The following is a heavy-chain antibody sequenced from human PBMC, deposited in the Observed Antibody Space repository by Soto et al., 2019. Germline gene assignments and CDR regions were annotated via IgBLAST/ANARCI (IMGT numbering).Heavy chain of an antibody. Sequence: QVQLQESGPGLVKPSETLSLTCPVSGGSVSSSDYYWSWIRQPPGKGLEWIGYIYYSGSTNYNPSLKSRVTMSVDTSKNQFSLKLSSVTAADTAVYYCARDRGIGSKNNLFDPWGQGTLVTVSS. J-gene: IGHJ5*02. V-gene: IGHV4-61*08. D-gene: IGHD3-10*01. CDR1: GGSVSSSDYY. CDR3: ARDRGIGSKNNLFDP. CDR2: IYYSGST.